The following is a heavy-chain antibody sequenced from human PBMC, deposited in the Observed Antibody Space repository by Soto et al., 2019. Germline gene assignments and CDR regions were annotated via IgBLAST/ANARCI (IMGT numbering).Heavy chain of an antibody. Sequence: VQLLGSGGGLVQPGGSLRLSCAASGFTFSNYWMNWVRQGPGKGLVWVSRINSDGSSIDYADSVKGRFTISRDNAKNTLYLQMNSLRAEDTAVYYCTRVRDSETYFDYWGQGTLVTVSS. D-gene: IGHD1-26*01. V-gene: IGHV3-74*02. CDR2: INSDGSSI. CDR3: TRVRDSETYFDY. J-gene: IGHJ4*02. CDR1: GFTFSNYW.